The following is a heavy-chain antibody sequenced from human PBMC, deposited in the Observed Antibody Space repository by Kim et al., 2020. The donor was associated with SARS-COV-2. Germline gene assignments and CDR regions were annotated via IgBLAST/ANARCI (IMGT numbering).Heavy chain of an antibody. V-gene: IGHV3-13*01. J-gene: IGHJ6*01. Sequence: GGSLRLSCAASGFTFSNSDMHWVRQATGKGLVWVSAIGADGTTSYSADAVGRLTTSREDANNNSLYQLMSRLGGDKAAVYYSGKIRNPRCLDHSNCCDV. CDR1: GFTFSNSD. CDR2: IGADGTT. D-gene: IGHD1-1*01. CDR3: GKIRNPRCLDHSNCCDV.